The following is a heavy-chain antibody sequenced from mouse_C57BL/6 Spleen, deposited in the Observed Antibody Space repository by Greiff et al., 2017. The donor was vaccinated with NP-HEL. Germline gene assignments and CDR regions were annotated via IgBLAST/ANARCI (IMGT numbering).Heavy chain of an antibody. D-gene: IGHD2-3*01. CDR3: ARPYDGYSHYAMDY. V-gene: IGHV5-17*01. Sequence: EVHLVESGGGLVKPGGSLKLSCAASGFTFSDYGMHWVRQAPEKGLEWVAYISSGSSTIYYADTVKGRFTISRDNAKNTLFLQMTSLRSEDTAMYYCARPYDGYSHYAMDYWGQGTSVTVSS. CDR1: GFTFSDYG. CDR2: ISSGSSTI. J-gene: IGHJ4*01.